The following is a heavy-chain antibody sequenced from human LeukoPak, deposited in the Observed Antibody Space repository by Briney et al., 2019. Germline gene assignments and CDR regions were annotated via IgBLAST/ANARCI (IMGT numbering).Heavy chain of an antibody. D-gene: IGHD5-18*01. V-gene: IGHV3-48*03. CDR2: ISSSGSTI. J-gene: IGHJ4*02. CDR1: GFTFSSYE. Sequence: GGSLRLSCAASGFTFSSYEMNWVRQAPGKGLEWVSYISSSGSTIYYADSVKGRFTISRDNAKNSLYLQMNSLRAEDTAVYYCAREREDTAAYDYRGQGTLVTVSS. CDR3: AREREDTAAYDY.